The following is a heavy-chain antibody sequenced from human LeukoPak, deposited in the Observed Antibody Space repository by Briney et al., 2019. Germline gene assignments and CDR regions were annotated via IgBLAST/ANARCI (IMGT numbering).Heavy chain of an antibody. D-gene: IGHD3-9*01. CDR2: IYHSGST. CDR3: ARTYYDILTGYPTHFDY. CDR1: GGSISSSNW. Sequence: SGTLSLTCAVSGGSISSSNWWSWVRQPPGKGLEWIGEIYHSGSTNYNPSLKSRVTISVDKSKNQFSLKLSSVTAADTAVYYCARTYYDILTGYPTHFDYWGQGTLVTVSS. V-gene: IGHV4-4*02. J-gene: IGHJ4*02.